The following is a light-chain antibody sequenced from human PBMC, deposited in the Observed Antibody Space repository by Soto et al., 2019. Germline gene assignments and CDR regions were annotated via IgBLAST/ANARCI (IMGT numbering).Light chain of an antibody. J-gene: IGKJ3*01. CDR1: QSISSY. CDR3: QQSYSTLT. Sequence: DLPMTPSPSSLSASVGDRVTITCRASQSISSYLNWYQQKPGKAPKLLIYAASSLQSGVPSRFSGSGSGTDFTLTISSLQPEDFATYYCQQSYSTLTFGPGTKVDIK. V-gene: IGKV1-39*01. CDR2: AAS.